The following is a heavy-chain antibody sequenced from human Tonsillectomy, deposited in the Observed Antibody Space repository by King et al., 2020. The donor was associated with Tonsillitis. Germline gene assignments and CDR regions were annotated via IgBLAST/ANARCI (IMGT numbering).Heavy chain of an antibody. CDR2: ISHDGSNK. CDR3: AKEGWEPLPLNYFDY. Sequence: VQLVESGGGVVQPGRSLRLSCSASAFTFSSYGMHWVRQAPGKGLEWVALISHDGSNKYYADSVKGRFTISRDNPKNTLYLQMNSLRAEDTAVYYCAKEGWEPLPLNYFDYWGQGTLVTVSS. V-gene: IGHV3-30*18. J-gene: IGHJ4*02. CDR1: AFTFSSYG. D-gene: IGHD1-26*01.